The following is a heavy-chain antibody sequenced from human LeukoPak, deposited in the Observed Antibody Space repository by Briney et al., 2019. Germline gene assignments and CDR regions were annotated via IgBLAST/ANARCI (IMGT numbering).Heavy chain of an antibody. CDR2: ISYDGSNK. D-gene: IGHD3-22*01. CDR1: GFTFSSYA. J-gene: IGHJ4*02. V-gene: IGHV3-30*04. Sequence: GGSVILSCAASGFTFSSYAMHWVRQAPGKGLEWVAVISYDGSNKYYADSVKGRFTISRDNSKNTLYLQMNSLRAEDTAVYYCARGGGRGYYDSSGYYPHWGQGTLVTVSS. CDR3: ARGGGRGYYDSSGYYPH.